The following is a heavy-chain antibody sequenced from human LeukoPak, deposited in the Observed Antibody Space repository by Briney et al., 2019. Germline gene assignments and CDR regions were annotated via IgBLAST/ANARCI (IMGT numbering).Heavy chain of an antibody. CDR2: IIPILGIA. V-gene: IGHV1-69*04. CDR1: GGTFSSYA. J-gene: IGHJ6*02. CDR3: ARDRAATGSYGMDV. Sequence: SVKVSCKASGGTFSSYATSWVRQAPGQGLEWMGRIIPILGIANCAQRFQGRVTITADKSTSTAYMELSSLRSEDTAVYYCARDRAATGSYGMDVWGQGTTVTVSS. D-gene: IGHD2-15*01.